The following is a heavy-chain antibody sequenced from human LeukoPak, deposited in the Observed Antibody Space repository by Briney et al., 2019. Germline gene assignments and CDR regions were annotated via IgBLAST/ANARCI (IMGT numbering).Heavy chain of an antibody. D-gene: IGHD3-10*01. CDR2: INHSGST. V-gene: IGHV4-34*01. J-gene: IGHJ4*02. CDR1: GGSFSGYY. Sequence: SETLSLTCAVYGGSFSGYYWSWIRQPPGKGLEWIGEINHSGSTNYNPSLKSRVTISVDTSKNQFSLKLSSVTAADTAVYYCARGHYYGSGSPFGYWGQGTLVTVSS. CDR3: ARGHYYGSGSPFGY.